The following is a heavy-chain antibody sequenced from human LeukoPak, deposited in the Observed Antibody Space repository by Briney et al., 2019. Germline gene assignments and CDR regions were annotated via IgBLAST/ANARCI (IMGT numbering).Heavy chain of an antibody. D-gene: IGHD3-22*01. CDR2: IRSKANSYAT. V-gene: IGHV3-73*01. CDR1: GFTFSGSA. Sequence: PGGSLRLSCAASGFTFSGSAMHWVRQASGKGLEWVGRIRSKANSYATAYAASVKGRFTISRDDSKNTAYLQMNSLKTEDTAVYYCTSVPHYYDRSGSSYFDYWGQGTLVTVSS. CDR3: TSVPHYYDRSGSSYFDY. J-gene: IGHJ4*02.